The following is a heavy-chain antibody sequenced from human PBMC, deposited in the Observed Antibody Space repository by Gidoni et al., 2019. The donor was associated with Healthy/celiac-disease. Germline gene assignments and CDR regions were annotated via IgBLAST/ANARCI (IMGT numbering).Heavy chain of an antibody. Sequence: QVQLVQSGAEVKKPGSSVKVSCKASGGTFSSYAISWVRQAPGQGLEWLGGIIPIFGTANYAQKFQGRVTITADESTRTAYMGLSSLRSEETAVYYCARYRVAEDQDDYGGQGTLVTVSS. J-gene: IGHJ4*02. CDR2: IIPIFGTA. CDR3: ARYRVAEDQDDY. CDR1: GGTFSSYA. D-gene: IGHD2-15*01. V-gene: IGHV1-69*01.